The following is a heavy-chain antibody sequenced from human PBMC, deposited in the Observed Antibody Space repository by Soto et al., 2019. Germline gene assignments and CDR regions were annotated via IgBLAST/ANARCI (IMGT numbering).Heavy chain of an antibody. J-gene: IGHJ4*02. Sequence: ASVKVSCKASGGTFSSYAISWVRQAPGQGLEWMGGIIPIFGTANYAQRFQGRVTITADESTSTAYMELSSLRSEDTAVYYCATSEKLMGATPHSFDYWGQGTLVTVSS. V-gene: IGHV1-69*13. CDR2: IIPIFGTA. D-gene: IGHD1-26*01. CDR3: ATSEKLMGATPHSFDY. CDR1: GGTFSSYA.